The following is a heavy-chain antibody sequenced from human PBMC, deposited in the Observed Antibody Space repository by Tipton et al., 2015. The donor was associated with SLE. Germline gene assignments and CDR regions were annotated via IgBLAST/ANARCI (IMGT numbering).Heavy chain of an antibody. Sequence: TLSLTCTVSGGSISSSSYYWGWIRQPPGKGLEWIGYIYYSGSTNYNPSLKSRVTISVDTSKNQFSLKLSSVTAADTAVYYCARGELTLDAFDIWGQGTMVTVSS. J-gene: IGHJ3*02. CDR1: GGSISSSSYY. CDR3: ARGELTLDAFDI. V-gene: IGHV4-61*05. D-gene: IGHD1-26*01. CDR2: IYYSGST.